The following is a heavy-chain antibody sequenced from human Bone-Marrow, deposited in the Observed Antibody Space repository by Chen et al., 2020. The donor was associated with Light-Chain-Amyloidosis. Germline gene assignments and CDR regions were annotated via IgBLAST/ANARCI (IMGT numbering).Heavy chain of an antibody. J-gene: IGHJ4*02. CDR3: ARGNIVVVPAAIGAFFDY. V-gene: IGHV4-34*01. CDR1: GGSFSGYY. CDR2: INHSGST. Sequence: QVQLQQWGAGLLKPSETLSLTCAVYGGSFSGYYWSWIRQPPGKGLEWIGEINHSGSTNYNPSLKSRVTISVDTSKNQFSLKLSSVTAADTAVYYCARGNIVVVPAAIGAFFDYWGQGTLVTVSS. D-gene: IGHD2-2*01.